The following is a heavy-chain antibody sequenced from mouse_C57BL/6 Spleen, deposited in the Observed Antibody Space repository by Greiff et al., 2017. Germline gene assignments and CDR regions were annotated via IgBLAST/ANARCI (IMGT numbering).Heavy chain of an antibody. Sequence: VKLVESGPGLVQPSQSLSIACTVSGFSLTSYGVHWVRQSPGKGLEWLGVIWSGGSTDYNAAFISRLSISKDNSKSQVFFKMNSLQADDTAIYYWARSITTVVEGYFDVWGTGTTVTVSS. CDR1: GFSLTSYG. J-gene: IGHJ1*03. CDR3: ARSITTVVEGYFDV. D-gene: IGHD1-1*01. V-gene: IGHV2-2*01. CDR2: IWSGGST.